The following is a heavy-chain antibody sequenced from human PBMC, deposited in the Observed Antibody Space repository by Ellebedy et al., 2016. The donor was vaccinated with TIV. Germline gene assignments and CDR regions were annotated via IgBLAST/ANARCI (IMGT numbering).Heavy chain of an antibody. V-gene: IGHV4-39*02. CDR2: FYLSGST. CDR1: GASISDNTYY. Sequence: MPSETLSLTCTVSGASISDNTYYWGWIRQPPGKGLEWIGTFYLSGSTYYSPSLKSRVTISVDTSKNHLSLNLNSVTAADTGVYYCAGHNWNYEIGYWGQGTLVTVSS. J-gene: IGHJ4*02. CDR3: AGHNWNYEIGY. D-gene: IGHD1-7*01.